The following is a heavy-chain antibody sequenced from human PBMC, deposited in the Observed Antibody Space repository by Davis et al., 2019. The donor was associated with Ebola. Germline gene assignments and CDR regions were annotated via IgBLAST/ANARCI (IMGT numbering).Heavy chain of an antibody. CDR2: INHSGST. V-gene: IGHV4-34*01. D-gene: IGHD6-13*01. Sequence: MPSETLSLTCAVYGGSFSGYYWNWVRQPPGKGLEWIGDINHSGSTDYNPSLKSRVTIAVDTAKNQFSLKRSSVTAADTAVYYCARGGGYSSSWYAFDYWGQGTLVTVSS. CDR1: GGSFSGYY. J-gene: IGHJ4*02. CDR3: ARGGGYSSSWYAFDY.